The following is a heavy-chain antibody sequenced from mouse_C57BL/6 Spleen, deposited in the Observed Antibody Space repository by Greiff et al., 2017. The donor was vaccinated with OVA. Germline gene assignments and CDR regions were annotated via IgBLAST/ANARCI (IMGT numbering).Heavy chain of an antibody. Sequence: QVQLQQPGAELVKPGASVKMSCKASGYTFTSYWITWVKQRPGQGLEWIGDIYPGSGSTNYNEKFKSKATLTVDTSSSTAYMQLSSLTSDDSAVYYCARYPHYYAMDYWGQGTSVTVSS. CDR1: GYTFTSYW. CDR2: IYPGSGST. J-gene: IGHJ4*01. CDR3: ARYPHYYAMDY. V-gene: IGHV1-55*01.